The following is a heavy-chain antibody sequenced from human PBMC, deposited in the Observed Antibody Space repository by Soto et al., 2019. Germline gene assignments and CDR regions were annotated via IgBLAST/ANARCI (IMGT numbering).Heavy chain of an antibody. V-gene: IGHV2-5*02. Sequence: HITLKESGPTLVKPTQTLTLTCTFSGFSLTTSGVGVGWIRQPPGKALEWLALSYWDDDKRYSPSLKSRLTITKDTAKNQVVLTMTNMDPVDTATYYCARRSAFHRNWYGFDILGPGTMVNVSS. CDR1: GFSLTTSGVG. J-gene: IGHJ3*02. D-gene: IGHD1-1*01. CDR3: ARRSAFHRNWYGFDI. CDR2: SYWDDDK.